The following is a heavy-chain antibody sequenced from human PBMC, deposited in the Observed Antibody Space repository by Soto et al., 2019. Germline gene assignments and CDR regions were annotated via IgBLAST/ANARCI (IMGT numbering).Heavy chain of an antibody. CDR3: ARLGIAVAGTSLDY. D-gene: IGHD6-19*01. J-gene: IGHJ4*02. CDR1: GGSISSSSYY. Sequence: SETLSLTCTVSGGSISSSSYYWGWIRQPPGKGLEWIGSIYYSGSTYYNPSLKSRVTISVDKSKNQFSLKVSSVTAADTAVYYCARLGIAVAGTSLDYWGQGALVTVSS. V-gene: IGHV4-39*01. CDR2: IYYSGST.